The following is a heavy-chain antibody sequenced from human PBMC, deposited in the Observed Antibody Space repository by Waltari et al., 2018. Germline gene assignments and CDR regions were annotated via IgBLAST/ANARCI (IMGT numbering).Heavy chain of an antibody. D-gene: IGHD5-12*01. J-gene: IGHJ6*02. Sequence: EVQLVESGGGLVQPGGSLRLSCAASGFTFSRYAMSWVRQAPGKGLEWVSAISGSGGSTYYADSVKGRFTISRDNSKNTLYLQMNSLRAEDTAVYYCAKDPVGGYDSSYYYYGMDVWGQGTTVTVSS. CDR2: ISGSGGST. V-gene: IGHV3-23*04. CDR3: AKDPVGGYDSSYYYYGMDV. CDR1: GFTFSRYA.